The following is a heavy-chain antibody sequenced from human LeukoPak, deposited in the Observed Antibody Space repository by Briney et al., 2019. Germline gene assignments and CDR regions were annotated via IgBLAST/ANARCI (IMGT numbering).Heavy chain of an antibody. V-gene: IGHV3-48*04. CDR1: GFTFSTYS. CDR3: AREGLSSGPDAFDI. D-gene: IGHD6-19*01. Sequence: PGGSLRLSCAASGFTFSTYSMNWVRQAPGKGLEWISYISNNGGAIYYADSVKGRFTISRDNAKNSLYLQMNSLRAEDTAVYYCAREGLSSGPDAFDIWGQGTMVTVSS. J-gene: IGHJ3*02. CDR2: ISNNGGAI.